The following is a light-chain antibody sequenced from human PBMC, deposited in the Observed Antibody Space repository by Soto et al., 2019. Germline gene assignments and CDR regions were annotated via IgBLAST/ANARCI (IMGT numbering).Light chain of an antibody. V-gene: IGKV3-20*01. CDR3: QQYGSSPGYT. CDR2: GES. Sequence: EIVLTQSPGTLSLSQGESATLSCRASQSVSSTYLAWYQQKPGQAPRLLIYGESNRATGIPDRFSGSGSGTDFTLTISRLEPEDFAVYYCQQYGSSPGYTFGQGTKLEIK. J-gene: IGKJ2*01. CDR1: QSVSSTY.